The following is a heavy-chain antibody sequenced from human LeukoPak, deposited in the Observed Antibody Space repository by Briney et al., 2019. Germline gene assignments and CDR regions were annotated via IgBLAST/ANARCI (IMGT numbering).Heavy chain of an antibody. V-gene: IGHV1-24*01. CDR3: ATDLTKIESSSWYLAFDI. D-gene: IGHD6-13*01. J-gene: IGHJ3*02. CDR2: VDPEDGET. Sequence: ASVKVSCKVSGYTLTDLSMHWVRQAPGQGLEWRGGVDPEDGETIYAQKFQGRVTMTEDTSTDTAYMELRSLRSEDTAVYYCATDLTKIESSSWYLAFDIWGQGTMVTVSS. CDR1: GYTLTDLS.